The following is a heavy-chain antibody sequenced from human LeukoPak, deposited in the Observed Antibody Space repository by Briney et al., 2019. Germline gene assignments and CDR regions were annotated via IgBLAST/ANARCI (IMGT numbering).Heavy chain of an antibody. CDR1: GFTFSDYY. Sequence: GGSLRLSCAASGFTFSDYYMSWIRQAPGKGLEWVSSISSSSSYIYYADSVKGRFTISRDNAKNSLYLQMNSLRAEDTAVYYCARVPYDSSGYLFDYWGQGTLVTVSS. V-gene: IGHV3-11*06. D-gene: IGHD3-22*01. CDR3: ARVPYDSSGYLFDY. CDR2: ISSSSSYI. J-gene: IGHJ4*02.